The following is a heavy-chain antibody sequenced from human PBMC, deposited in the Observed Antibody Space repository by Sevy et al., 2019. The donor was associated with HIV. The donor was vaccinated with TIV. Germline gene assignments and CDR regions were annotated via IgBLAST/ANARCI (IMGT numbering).Heavy chain of an antibody. CDR3: ARESGSYRRNDFDS. CDR1: GFTFSDDS. CDR2: ISGRSSTI. Sequence: GGSLRLSCAASGFTFSDDSMNWVRQAPGNGLEWVAYISGRSSTISYADSVKGRFIVSRDNAMNSLYLQMNSLRAEDTAFYFCARESGSYRRNDFDSWGQGTLVTVSS. V-gene: IGHV3-48*01. D-gene: IGHD1-26*01. J-gene: IGHJ4*02.